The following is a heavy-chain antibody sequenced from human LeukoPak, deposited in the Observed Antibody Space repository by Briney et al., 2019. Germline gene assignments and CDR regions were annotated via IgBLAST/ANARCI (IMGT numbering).Heavy chain of an antibody. CDR2: IRYDGSNK. CDR1: GFTFSSYG. D-gene: IGHD6-13*01. V-gene: IGHV3-30*02. CDR3: AKDLTAYSSSSGAPDY. J-gene: IGHJ4*02. Sequence: PGGSLRLSCAASGFTFSSYGMHWVRQAPGKGLEWVAFIRYDGSNKYYADSVKGRFTISRDNSKNTLYLQMNSLRAEDTAVYYCAKDLTAYSSSSGAPDYWGQGTLVTVSS.